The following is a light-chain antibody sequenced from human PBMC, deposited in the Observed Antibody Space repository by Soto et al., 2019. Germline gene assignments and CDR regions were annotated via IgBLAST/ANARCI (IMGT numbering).Light chain of an antibody. CDR2: EVT. CDR3: TAYTLSSTQV. J-gene: IGLJ1*01. CDR1: SRDVGGYDY. Sequence: QSVLTQPASVSGSPGQSITISCTGTSRDVGGYDYVSWYQQHPGTAPRLIIFEVTNRPSGVSNRFSGSKSGNTASLTIPALQAEDESDYYCTAYTLSSTQVFGTGTKGTVL. V-gene: IGLV2-14*01.